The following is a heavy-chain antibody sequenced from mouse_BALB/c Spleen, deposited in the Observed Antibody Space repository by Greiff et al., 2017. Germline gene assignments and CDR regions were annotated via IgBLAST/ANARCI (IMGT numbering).Heavy chain of an antibody. J-gene: IGHJ4*01. CDR1: GYTFTSYW. CDR3: ARFYDGYYDAMDY. CDR2: INPSNGRT. V-gene: IGHV1S81*02. D-gene: IGHD2-3*01. Sequence: QVQLQQPGAELVKPGASVKLSCKASGYTFTSYWMHWVKKRPGQGLEWIGEINPSNGRTNYNEKFKSKATLTVDKSSSTAYMQLSSLTSEDSAVYYCARFYDGYYDAMDYWGQGTSVTVSA.